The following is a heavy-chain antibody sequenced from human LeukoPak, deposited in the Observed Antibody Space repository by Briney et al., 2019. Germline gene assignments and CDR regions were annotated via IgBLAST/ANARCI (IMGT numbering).Heavy chain of an antibody. CDR1: GFTFSSYA. CDR3: ASHLGVYSSSSFDY. V-gene: IGHV3-23*01. CDR2: ISGSGGST. J-gene: IGHJ4*02. Sequence: GGSLRLSCAASGFTFSSYAMSWVRQAPGKGLEWVSAISGSGGSTYYADSVKGRFTISRDNSKNTLYLQMSSLRVEDTAVYYCASHLGVYSSSSFDYWGQGTLVTVSS. D-gene: IGHD6-6*01.